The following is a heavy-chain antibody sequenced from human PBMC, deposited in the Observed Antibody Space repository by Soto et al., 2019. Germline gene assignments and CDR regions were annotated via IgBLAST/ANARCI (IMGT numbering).Heavy chain of an antibody. Sequence: QVQLVQSGAEVKKPGASVKVSCKASGYTFTGYYMHWVRQAPGQGLEWMGWINPNSGGTNYAQKFQGWVTMTRDTSISTAYMELSRLRSDDTAVYYCARGKTGTTGVRYFDWLFRFDYWGQGTLVTVSS. V-gene: IGHV1-2*04. CDR3: ARGKTGTTGVRYFDWLFRFDY. CDR2: INPNSGGT. CDR1: GYTFTGYY. J-gene: IGHJ4*02. D-gene: IGHD3-9*01.